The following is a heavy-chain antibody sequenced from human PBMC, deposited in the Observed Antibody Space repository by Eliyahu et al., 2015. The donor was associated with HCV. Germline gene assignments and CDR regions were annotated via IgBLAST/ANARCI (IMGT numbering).Heavy chain of an antibody. D-gene: IGHD6-19*01. CDR2: IYPADSDT. Sequence: EVQLVQSGAEVKKPGESLRISCQGSGHSFINYWIGWVRQMPGKGLGGVGIIYPADSDTKYSPSFEGQVTISADKSTSTAYLQWNSLKTSDTAMYYCARHTSGWYRDPFDYWGQGTLVTVSS. CDR1: GHSFINYW. J-gene: IGHJ4*02. V-gene: IGHV5-51*01. CDR3: ARHTSGWYRDPFDY.